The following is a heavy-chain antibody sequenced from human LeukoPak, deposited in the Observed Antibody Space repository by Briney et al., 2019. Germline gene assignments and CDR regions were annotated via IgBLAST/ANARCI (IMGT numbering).Heavy chain of an antibody. CDR2: INHSGST. CDR3: ARLPPLYSSGWYSLNYYYYYMDV. V-gene: IGHV4-34*01. D-gene: IGHD6-19*01. J-gene: IGHJ6*03. CDR1: GGSFSGYY. Sequence: SETLSLTCAVYGGSFSGYYWSWIRQPPGKGLEWIGEINHSGSTNYNPSLKSRVTISVDTSKDQFSLKLSSVTAADTAVYYCARLPPLYSSGWYSLNYYYYYMDVWGKGTTVTISS.